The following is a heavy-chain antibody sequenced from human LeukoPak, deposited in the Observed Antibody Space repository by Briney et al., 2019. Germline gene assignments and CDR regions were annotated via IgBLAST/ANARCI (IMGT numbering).Heavy chain of an antibody. CDR2: ISGGSDYI. D-gene: IGHD2-15*01. CDR3: ARRRRVVVFFAENWFDP. V-gene: IGHV3-21*01. Sequence: GGSLRLSCAASGFTFSNYSMNWVRQAPGKGLEWVSYISGGSDYIFYTDSVKGRFTISRDNAKKSLYLQLNSLRVENTAVYYCARRRRVVVFFAENWFDPWGQGTLVTVSS. J-gene: IGHJ5*02. CDR1: GFTFSNYS.